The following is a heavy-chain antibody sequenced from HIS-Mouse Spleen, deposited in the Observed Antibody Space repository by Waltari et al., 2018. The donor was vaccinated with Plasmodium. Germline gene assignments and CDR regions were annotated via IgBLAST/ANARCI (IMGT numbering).Heavy chain of an antibody. CDR1: GGSISSGGYY. CDR3: ASGPPPGDYFDY. V-gene: IGHV4-31*03. Sequence: QVQLQESGPGLVKPSQTLSLTCTVSGGSISSGGYYWSWIRQHPGQGLEWIGYIYYSGSTSYTPSLKSRVTISVDASKNQFSLKRSAVTAADTAVYYCASGPPPGDYFDYWGQGTLVTVSS. D-gene: IGHD7-27*01. J-gene: IGHJ4*02. CDR2: IYYSGST.